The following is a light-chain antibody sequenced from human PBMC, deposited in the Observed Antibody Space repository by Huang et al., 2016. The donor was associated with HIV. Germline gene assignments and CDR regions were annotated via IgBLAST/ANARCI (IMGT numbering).Light chain of an antibody. CDR3: QQYYSTPLT. CDR2: WAS. CDR1: QSVLYSSNNKNY. V-gene: IGKV4-1*01. J-gene: IGKJ4*01. Sequence: DIVMTQSPDSLAVSLGERGTINCKSSQSVLYSSNNKNYLAWYQQKPGQPPKLLIYWASTRESGVPDRFSGSGSGTDFTLTSSSLQAEDVAVYYCQQYYSTPLTFGGGTKVEIK.